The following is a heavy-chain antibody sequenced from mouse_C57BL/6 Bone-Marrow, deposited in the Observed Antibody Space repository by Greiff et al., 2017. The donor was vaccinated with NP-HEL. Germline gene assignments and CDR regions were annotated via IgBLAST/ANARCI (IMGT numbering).Heavy chain of an antibody. Sequence: EVQLVESGGGLVQPKGSLKLSCAASGFSFNTYAMNWVRQAPGKGLEWVARIRSKSNNYATYYADSVKDRFTISRDDSESMLYLQMNNLKTEDTAMYYCVRVSTYYPAWFAYWGQGTLVTVSA. V-gene: IGHV10-1*01. CDR1: GFSFNTYA. CDR3: VRVSTYYPAWFAY. CDR2: IRSKSNNYAT. J-gene: IGHJ3*01. D-gene: IGHD1-1*01.